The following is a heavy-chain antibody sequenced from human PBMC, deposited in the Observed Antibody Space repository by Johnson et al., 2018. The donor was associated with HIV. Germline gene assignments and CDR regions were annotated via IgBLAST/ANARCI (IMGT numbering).Heavy chain of an antibody. V-gene: IGHV3-15*01. CDR2: FRNRTDGGTT. D-gene: IGHD3-16*02. J-gene: IGHJ3*02. Sequence: VQLVESGAGLVKPGGSLKLSCAASGFTLTNAWMSWVRQAPGKGLEWIGHFRNRTDGGTTDYAAPVKGRFTISTDDSRNTLYLEMNSLKTEDTAMYYCAADQAGDYVWGNYRYAFDIWGQGTVVTVSS. CDR1: GFTLTNAW. CDR3: AADQAGDYVWGNYRYAFDI.